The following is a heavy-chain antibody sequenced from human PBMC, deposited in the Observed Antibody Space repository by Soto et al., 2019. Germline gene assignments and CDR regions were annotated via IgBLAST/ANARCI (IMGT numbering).Heavy chain of an antibody. V-gene: IGHV1-69*13. D-gene: IGHD3-9*01. CDR3: ARVLTGYYSWFDP. CDR1: GGTFSSYA. CDR2: IIPIFGTA. J-gene: IGHJ5*02. Sequence: SVKVSCKASGGTFSSYAISWVRQAPGQGLEWMGGIIPIFGTANYAQKFQGRVTITADESTSTAYMELSSLRSEDTAVYYCARVLTGYYSWFDPWGKGTLVTVSS.